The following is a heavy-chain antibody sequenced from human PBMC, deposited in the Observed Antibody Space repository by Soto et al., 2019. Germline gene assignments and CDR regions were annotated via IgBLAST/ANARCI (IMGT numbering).Heavy chain of an antibody. J-gene: IGHJ5*02. Sequence: SETLSLTCTVSGGSISSGGYYWSWIRQHPGKGLGWIGYIYYSGSTYYNPSLKSRVTISVDTSKNQFSLKLSSVTAADTAVYYCARDIGGYCTNGVCYGEYNWFDPWGQGTLVTVSS. V-gene: IGHV4-31*03. CDR2: IYYSGST. CDR1: GGSISSGGYY. D-gene: IGHD2-8*01. CDR3: ARDIGGYCTNGVCYGEYNWFDP.